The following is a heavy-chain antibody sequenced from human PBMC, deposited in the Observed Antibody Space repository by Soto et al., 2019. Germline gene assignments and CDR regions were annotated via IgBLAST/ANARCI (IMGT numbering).Heavy chain of an antibody. CDR3: AKDPWETYSRGYIDS. CDR2: VTGSGDRT. V-gene: IGHV3-23*01. CDR1: GFTFSNYA. J-gene: IGHJ4*02. D-gene: IGHD6-13*01. Sequence: GGFLRLSCAASGFTFSNYAMRWVRQAPGKGLEWVTSVTGSGDRTFYADSVKGRFTISRDNSKNTLSLQMNSLRAEDTAVYYCAKDPWETYSRGYIDSWGQGTLVTVSS.